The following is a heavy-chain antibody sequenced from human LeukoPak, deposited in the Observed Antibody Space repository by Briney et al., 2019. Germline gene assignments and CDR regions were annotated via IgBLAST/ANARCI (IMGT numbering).Heavy chain of an antibody. J-gene: IGHJ6*03. CDR1: GGSISSSSYY. CDR2: IYYSGST. V-gene: IGHV4-39*02. Sequence: SETLSLTCTVSGGSISSSSYYWGWIRQAPGKGLEWIGSIYYSGSTYYNPSLKSRVTISLDTSKNHFSLKLTSVTAADTALYYCARKYYFYMDVWGKGPPVTVSS. CDR3: ARKYYFYMDV.